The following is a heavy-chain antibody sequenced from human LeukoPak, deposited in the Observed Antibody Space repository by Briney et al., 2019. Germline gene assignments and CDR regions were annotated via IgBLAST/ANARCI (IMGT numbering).Heavy chain of an antibody. CDR2: ITGTADKT. J-gene: IGHJ3*02. V-gene: IGHV3-23*01. D-gene: IGHD6-19*01. CDR1: GFTFGDYA. Sequence: GGSLRLSCTASGFTFGDYAMSWIRQAPGKGLEWVSSITGTADKTYDADSVKGRFTISRDNSKNTLSLQMSSLRVEDTAIYYCARRGGSRGWGAFDIWGQGTIVTVSS. CDR3: ARRGGSRGWGAFDI.